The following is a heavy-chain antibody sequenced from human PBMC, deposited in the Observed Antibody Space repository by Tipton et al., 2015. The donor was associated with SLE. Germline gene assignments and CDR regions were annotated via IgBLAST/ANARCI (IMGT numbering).Heavy chain of an antibody. V-gene: IGHV4-59*12. D-gene: IGHD6-13*01. J-gene: IGHJ6*02. CDR2: IYYSGST. CDR3: ARVWVAAAGTTLLDYGMDV. Sequence: PGLVKPSETLSLTCTVSGGSISSYYWSWIRQPPGKGLEWIGYIYYSGSTNYNPSLKSRVTISVDTSKNQFSLNLNSVTAADTAVYYCARVWVAAAGTTLLDYGMDVWGQGTTVTVSS. CDR1: GGSISSYY.